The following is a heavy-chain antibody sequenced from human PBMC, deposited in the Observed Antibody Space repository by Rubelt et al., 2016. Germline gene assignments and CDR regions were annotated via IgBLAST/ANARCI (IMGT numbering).Heavy chain of an antibody. Sequence: SSGSTIYYADSVKGRFTISRDNAKNSLYLQMNSLRAEDTAVYYCAKADLVYSEAAGSYYFDYWGQGTLVTVSS. CDR2: SSGSTI. D-gene: IGHD6-13*01. CDR3: AKADLVYSEAAGSYYFDY. J-gene: IGHJ4*02. V-gene: IGHV3-11*01.